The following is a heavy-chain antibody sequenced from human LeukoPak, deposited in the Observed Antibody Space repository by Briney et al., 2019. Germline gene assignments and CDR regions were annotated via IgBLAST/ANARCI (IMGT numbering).Heavy chain of an antibody. J-gene: IGHJ2*01. CDR2: IKNDGTKM. D-gene: IGHD4-17*01. CDR3: ARGQRNYGDYVSWYFDL. Sequence: PGGSLRLSCAASGFTFSDYRLNWVSQAPGKGLEWVASIKNDGTKMYYVDSLKSRFTISRDNSKNSLDLQMNSLRAEDTAVYYCARGQRNYGDYVSWYFDLWGRGTLVTVSS. CDR1: GFTFSDYR. V-gene: IGHV3-7*01.